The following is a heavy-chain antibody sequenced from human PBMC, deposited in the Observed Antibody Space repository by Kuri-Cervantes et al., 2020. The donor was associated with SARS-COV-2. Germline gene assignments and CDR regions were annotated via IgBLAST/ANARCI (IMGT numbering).Heavy chain of an antibody. CDR3: ARDRDSYNPGDYYGMDV. CDR2: ISAYNGNT. Sequence: ASVKVSCKPSGYTFNKYAMNWVRQAPGQGLEWMGWISAYNGNTNYAQKIQGGVTMTTDTSTRTAYMEMRSLGSDDSAVYYFARDRDSYNPGDYYGMDVWGQGNTVTVSS. D-gene: IGHD1-1*01. CDR1: GYTFNKYA. V-gene: IGHV1-18*01. J-gene: IGHJ6*02.